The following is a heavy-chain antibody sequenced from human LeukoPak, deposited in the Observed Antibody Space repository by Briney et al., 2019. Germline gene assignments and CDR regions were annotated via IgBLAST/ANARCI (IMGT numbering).Heavy chain of an antibody. Sequence: PSETLSLTCAVYGGSFSGYYWSWIRQPPGKGLEWIGEINHSGSTNYNPSLKSRVTISVGTSKNQFSLKLSSVTAADTAVYYCARHNTVTTYDAFDIWGQGTMVTVSS. J-gene: IGHJ3*02. CDR3: ARHNTVTTYDAFDI. CDR2: INHSGST. CDR1: GGSFSGYY. V-gene: IGHV4-34*01. D-gene: IGHD4-17*01.